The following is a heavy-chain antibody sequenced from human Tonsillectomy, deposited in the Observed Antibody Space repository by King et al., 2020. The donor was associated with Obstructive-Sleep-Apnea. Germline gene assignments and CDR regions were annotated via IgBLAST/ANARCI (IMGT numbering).Heavy chain of an antibody. V-gene: IGHV3-23*04. CDR1: GFTFSNYA. CDR3: AKDPNGDYVGAFDF. D-gene: IGHD4-17*01. Sequence: MQLVEFGGGLVQPGGSLRLSCAASGFTFSNYAMIWVRQDPGKGLEWVSALRGSGGSTYYAASVKGRFNISRDNSKNTVYLQMNSLRAEDTAVYYCAKDPNGDYVGAFDFWGQGTMVTVSS. J-gene: IGHJ3*01. CDR2: LRGSGGST.